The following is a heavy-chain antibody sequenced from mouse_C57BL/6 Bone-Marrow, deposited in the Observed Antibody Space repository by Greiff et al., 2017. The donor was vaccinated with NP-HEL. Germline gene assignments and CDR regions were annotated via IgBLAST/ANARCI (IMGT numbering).Heavy chain of an antibody. J-gene: IGHJ4*01. Sequence: VKLMESGAELARPGASVKLSCKASGYTFTSYGISWVKQRTGQGLEWIGEIYPRSGNTYYNEKFKGKATLTADKSSSTAYMELRSLTSEDSAVYFCAGYYDYLYAMDYWGQGTSVTVSS. CDR3: AGYYDYLYAMDY. V-gene: IGHV1-81*01. D-gene: IGHD2-4*01. CDR2: IYPRSGNT. CDR1: GYTFTSYG.